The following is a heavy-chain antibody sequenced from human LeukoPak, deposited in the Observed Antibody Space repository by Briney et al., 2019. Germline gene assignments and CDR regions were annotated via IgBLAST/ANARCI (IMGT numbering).Heavy chain of an antibody. CDR2: IYYTGKT. CDR1: GDSVSNGNYY. D-gene: IGHD3-10*01. CDR3: ARSQNYYGSGDY. V-gene: IGHV4-61*03. Sequence: SETLSLTCTVSGDSVSNGNYYWSWLRQPPGKALEWIGYIYYTGKTYYNPSLEGRVTILVDTSRNHFSVKLSSVTAADTAVYYCARSQNYYGSGDYWGQGTLVTVSS. J-gene: IGHJ4*02.